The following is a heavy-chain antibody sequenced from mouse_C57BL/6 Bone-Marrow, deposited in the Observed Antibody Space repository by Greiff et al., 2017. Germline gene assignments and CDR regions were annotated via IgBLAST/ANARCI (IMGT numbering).Heavy chain of an antibody. CDR2: IYPGSGST. D-gene: IGHD2-5*01. CDR3: ARPYYSNYWYFDV. Sequence: QVQLQQPGAELVKPGASVKMSCKASGYTFTSYWITWVKQRPGQGLEWIGDIYPGSGSTNYNEKYKSKATLTVDTSASTAYMQLSSLTSEDSAVYYCARPYYSNYWYFDVWGTGTTVTVSS. J-gene: IGHJ1*03. V-gene: IGHV1-55*01. CDR1: GYTFTSYW.